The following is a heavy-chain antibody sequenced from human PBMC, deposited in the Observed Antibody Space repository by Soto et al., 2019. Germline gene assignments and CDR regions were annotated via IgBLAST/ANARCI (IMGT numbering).Heavy chain of an antibody. CDR2: IIPIFGTA. D-gene: IGHD3-16*01. Sequence: ASVKVSCKAAGGTFSSYAISWVRQAPGQGLEWMGGIIPIFGTANYAQKFQGRVTITADESTSTAYMELSSLRSEDTAVYYCARDLGAYYDYVWWGQGTLVTVSS. CDR1: GGTFSSYA. CDR3: ARDLGAYYDYVW. V-gene: IGHV1-69*13. J-gene: IGHJ4*02.